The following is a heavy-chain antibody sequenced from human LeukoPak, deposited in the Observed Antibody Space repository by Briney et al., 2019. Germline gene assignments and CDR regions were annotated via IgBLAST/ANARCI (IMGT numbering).Heavy chain of an antibody. J-gene: IGHJ4*02. CDR3: ARDQADYGDYGLFDY. CDR1: GFTFSSYA. V-gene: IGHV3-23*01. CDR2: ISGSGGST. D-gene: IGHD4-17*01. Sequence: GGSLRLSCAASGFTFSSYAMSWVRQAPGKGLEWVSAISGSGGSTYYADSVKGRFTISRDNSKNTLYLQMNSLRAEDTAVYYCARDQADYGDYGLFDYWGQGTLDTVSS.